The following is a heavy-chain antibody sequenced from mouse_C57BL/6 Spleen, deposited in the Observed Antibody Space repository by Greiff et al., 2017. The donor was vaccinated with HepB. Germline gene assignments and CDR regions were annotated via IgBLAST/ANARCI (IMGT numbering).Heavy chain of an antibody. J-gene: IGHJ2*01. V-gene: IGHV3-6*01. CDR2: ISYDGSN. Sequence: EVQLVESGPGLVKPSQSLSLTCSVTGYSITSGYYWNWIRQFPGNKLEWMGYISYDGSNNYNPSLKNRISITRDTSKNQFFLKLNSVTTEDTATYYCARVSIQLDYFDYWGQGTTLTVSS. CDR1: GYSITSGYY. CDR3: ARVSIQLDYFDY. D-gene: IGHD4-1*02.